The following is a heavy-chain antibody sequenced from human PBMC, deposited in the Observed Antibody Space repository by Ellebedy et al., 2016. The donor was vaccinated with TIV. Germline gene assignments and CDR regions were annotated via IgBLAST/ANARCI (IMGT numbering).Heavy chain of an antibody. Sequence: GGSLRLXXAASGVNVSSNYMSWVRQAPGKGLEWVSIIYSDGSTYYADSMKGRFTLSRDISKNTLFLQMNSLRAEDTAVYYCARAKRGSYYSAFDIWGQGTMVTVSS. CDR1: GVNVSSNY. J-gene: IGHJ3*02. D-gene: IGHD1-26*01. CDR3: ARAKRGSYYSAFDI. V-gene: IGHV3-53*01. CDR2: IYSDGST.